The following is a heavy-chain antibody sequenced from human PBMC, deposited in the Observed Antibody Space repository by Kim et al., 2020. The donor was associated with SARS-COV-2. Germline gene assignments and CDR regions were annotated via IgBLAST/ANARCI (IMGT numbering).Heavy chain of an antibody. D-gene: IGHD5-12*01. CDR2: IYPDDSNV. V-gene: IGHV5-51*01. J-gene: IGHJ2*01. Sequence: GESLKISCQGSGYSFSNYWIGWVRQMPGKGLEWMGIIYPDDSNVRYSPSFQGLVTLSVDKSINTVYLQWSSLRASDTAIYFCARRGRGYNSNWYSDLWGRGPPVTVTS. CDR3: ARRGRGYNSNWYSDL. CDR1: GYSFSNYW.